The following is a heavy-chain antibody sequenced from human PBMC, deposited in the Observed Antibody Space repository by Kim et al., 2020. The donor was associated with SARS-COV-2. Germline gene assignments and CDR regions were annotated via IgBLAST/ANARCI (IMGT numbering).Heavy chain of an antibody. V-gene: IGHV1-69*01. D-gene: IGHD1-1*01. CDR3: AREIVRYYNIEY. Sequence: KYAQKFQGRVTMTADEATSRAYMELSSLRDEDTAVYYCAREIVRYYNIEYWGEGTLVTVSP. J-gene: IGHJ4*02.